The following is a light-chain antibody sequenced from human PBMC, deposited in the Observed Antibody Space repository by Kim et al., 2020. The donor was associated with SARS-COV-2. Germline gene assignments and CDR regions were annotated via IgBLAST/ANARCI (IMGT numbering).Light chain of an antibody. J-gene: IGLJ2*01. Sequence: VKHTSTQSSGRSSYAMAWKPQQPEKGPRYLMKLNSDGSHTKGDGIPDRFSGSSSGAERYLTISSLQSDDEADYYCQTWDTGIHVLFGGGTQLTVL. CDR2: LNSDGSH. V-gene: IGLV4-69*01. CDR1: SGRSSYA. CDR3: QTWDTGIHVL.